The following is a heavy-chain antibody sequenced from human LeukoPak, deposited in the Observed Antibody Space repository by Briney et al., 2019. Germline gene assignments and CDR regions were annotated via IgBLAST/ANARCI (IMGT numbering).Heavy chain of an antibody. CDR2: IRSSGATI. V-gene: IGHV3-48*02. J-gene: IGHJ4*02. CDR3: VRDPDALDY. CDR1: GSTFSSYS. Sequence: GGSLRLSCVASGSTFSSYSMNWVRQAPGKGLEWVSYIRSSGATIYYADSVRGRFTISRDNAKNSVYLQMNSLRDEDTAVYYCVRDPDALDYWGQGTLVTVSS.